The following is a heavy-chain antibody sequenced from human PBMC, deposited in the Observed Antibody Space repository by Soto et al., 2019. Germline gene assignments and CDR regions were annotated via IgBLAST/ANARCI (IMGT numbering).Heavy chain of an antibody. D-gene: IGHD6-13*01. J-gene: IGHJ4*02. CDR2: ISYDGSNK. CDR1: GFTFSSYG. V-gene: IGHV3-30*03. CDR3: ARDQIAAAGTAPDY. Sequence: GGSLRLSCAASGFTFSSYGMHWVRQAPGKGLEWVAVISYDGSNKYYADSVKGRFTISRDNSKSTLYLQMNSLRAEDTAVYYCARDQIAAAGTAPDYWGQGTLVTVSS.